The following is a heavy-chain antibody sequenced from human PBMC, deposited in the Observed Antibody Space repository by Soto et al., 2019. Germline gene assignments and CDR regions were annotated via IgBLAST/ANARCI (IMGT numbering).Heavy chain of an antibody. V-gene: IGHV2-26*01. CDR2: IFSNDEK. CDR1: GGSISSYYW. Sequence: ETLSLTCTVSGGSISSYYWSWIRQPPGKALEWLAHIFSNDEKSYSTSLKSRLTISKDTSKSQVVLTMTNMDPVDTATYYCARIQDEQKLVLWFDPWGQGTLVTVSS. CDR3: ARIQDEQKLVLWFDP. J-gene: IGHJ5*02. D-gene: IGHD6-13*01.